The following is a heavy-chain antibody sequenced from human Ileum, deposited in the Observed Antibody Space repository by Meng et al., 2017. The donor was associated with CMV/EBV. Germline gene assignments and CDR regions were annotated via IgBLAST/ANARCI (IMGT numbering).Heavy chain of an antibody. D-gene: IGHD4-17*01. CDR3: ARDGDFDGDSRGAFDI. V-gene: IGHV4-59*01. CDR2: IYYSWST. CDR1: GGSISSYY. J-gene: IGHJ3*02. Sequence: SETLSLTCNVSGGSISSYYWSWIRQPPGKGLEWIGYIYYSWSTDYNPSLKSRVTISVDTSKNQFSLKLSSMTAADTAVYYCARDGDFDGDSRGAFDIWGQGTMVTVSS.